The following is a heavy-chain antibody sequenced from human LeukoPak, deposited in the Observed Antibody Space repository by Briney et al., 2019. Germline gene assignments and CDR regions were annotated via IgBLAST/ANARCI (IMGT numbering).Heavy chain of an antibody. CDR2: IYHSGIT. Sequence: PSETLSLTCTVSGGSISSGGYYWTWIRQHPGKGLEWIGHIYHSGITYYNPSLKGRVTISIDTSKNQFSLRMSSVTAAETAVYYCARDFGDSSGYDAYDIWGQGTMVTVSS. J-gene: IGHJ3*02. CDR1: GGSISSGGYY. D-gene: IGHD3-22*01. CDR3: ARDFGDSSGYDAYDI. V-gene: IGHV4-31*03.